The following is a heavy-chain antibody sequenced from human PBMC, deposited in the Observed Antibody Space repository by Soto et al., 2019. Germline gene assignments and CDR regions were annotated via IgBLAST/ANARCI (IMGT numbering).Heavy chain of an antibody. J-gene: IGHJ3*02. CDR2: IWYDGSNK. CDR3: ARDRRGEMATIRDAFDI. V-gene: IGHV3-33*01. D-gene: IGHD5-12*01. Sequence: QVQLVESGGGVVQPGRSLRLSCAASGFTFSSYGMHWVRQAPGKGLEWVAVIWYDGSNKYYADSVKGRFTISRDNSKNTLYLQMNSLSAEDTAVYYCARDRRGEMATIRDAFDIWGQGTIVTVSS. CDR1: GFTFSSYG.